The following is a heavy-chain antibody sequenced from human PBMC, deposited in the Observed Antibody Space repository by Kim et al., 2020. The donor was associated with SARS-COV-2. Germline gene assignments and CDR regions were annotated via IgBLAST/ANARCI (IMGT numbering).Heavy chain of an antibody. D-gene: IGHD3-10*01. V-gene: IGHV4-39*07. J-gene: IGHJ5*02. Sequence: TDYNPALRCRATISVDTSKSQFSLRINSVIAADTAVYCCARQYFYNYYDAWGQGVLVTVSS. CDR2: T. CDR3: ARQYFYNYYDA.